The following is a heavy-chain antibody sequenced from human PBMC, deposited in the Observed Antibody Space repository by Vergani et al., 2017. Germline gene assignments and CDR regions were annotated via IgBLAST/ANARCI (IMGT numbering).Heavy chain of an antibody. CDR3: ARLVTYLQGGYFDL. V-gene: IGHV1-3*01. CDR1: GYTFTSYA. CDR2: INAGNGNT. D-gene: IGHD2-21*02. J-gene: IGHJ2*01. Sequence: QVQLVQSGAEVKKPGASVKVSCKASGYTFTSYAMHWVRQAPGQRLEWMGWINAGNGNTKYSQKFQGRVTITRDTSASTAYMELSSLRSEDTAVYYCARLVTYLQGGYFDLWGRGTLVTVSS.